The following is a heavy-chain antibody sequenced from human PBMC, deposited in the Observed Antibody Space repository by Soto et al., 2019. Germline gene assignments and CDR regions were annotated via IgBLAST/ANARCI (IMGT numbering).Heavy chain of an antibody. J-gene: IGHJ5*02. CDR1: GGTFSSYA. CDR2: IIPIFGTA. D-gene: IGHD1-26*01. CDR3: ASREDWFDP. Sequence: WASVKVSCKASGGTFSSYAISWVRQAPGQGLEWMGGIIPIFGTANYAQKFQGRVTITADKSTSTAYMELSSLRSEDTAVYYCASREDWFDPWGQGTLVTVSS. V-gene: IGHV1-69*06.